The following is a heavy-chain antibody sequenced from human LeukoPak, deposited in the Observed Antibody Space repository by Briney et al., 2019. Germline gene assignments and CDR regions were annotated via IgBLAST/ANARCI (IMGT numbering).Heavy chain of an antibody. CDR3: AKDFGVVVTAIPSY. J-gene: IGHJ4*02. CDR2: IWSDGTNK. CDR1: GFTFSSYG. Sequence: GRSLRLSCAASGFTFSSYGMHWVRQTPGKGLEWVTIIWSDGTNKYYADSVKGRFTISRDNSKNTLYLQMNSLRAEDTAVYYCAKDFGVVVTAIPSYWGQGTLVTVSS. D-gene: IGHD2-21*02. V-gene: IGHV3-33*06.